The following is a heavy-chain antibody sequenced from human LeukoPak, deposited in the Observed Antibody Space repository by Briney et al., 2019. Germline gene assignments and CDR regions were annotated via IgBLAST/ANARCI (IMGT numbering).Heavy chain of an antibody. CDR3: ARGPAAGDY. CDR1: GFTFSSYW. D-gene: IGHD2-2*01. Sequence: GGSLRLSCAASGFTFSSYWMHWVRQAPGKGLVWVSRINSDGSITSHADSVKGRFTISRDNAKNTLFLQMNSLRAEGTAVYYCARGPAAGDYWGQGTLVTVSS. J-gene: IGHJ4*02. CDR2: INSDGSIT. V-gene: IGHV3-74*01.